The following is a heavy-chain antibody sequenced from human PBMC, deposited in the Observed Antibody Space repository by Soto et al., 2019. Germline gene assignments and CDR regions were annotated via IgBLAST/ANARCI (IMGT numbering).Heavy chain of an antibody. J-gene: IGHJ4*02. CDR2: IIPILDTA. Sequence: QVQLVQSGAEVKRPDSSVRISCKTSGGIFSTYSISWVRQAPGQGLEWMGGIIPILDTADYAQNFQGRVTITAHERTSTAYMELRGLRSDDTAIYYCARAHDLNCGGRPCYNGIDYWGQGTLVTVSA. CDR3: ARAHDLNCGGRPCYNGIDY. V-gene: IGHV1-69*01. D-gene: IGHD2-15*01. CDR1: GGIFSTYS.